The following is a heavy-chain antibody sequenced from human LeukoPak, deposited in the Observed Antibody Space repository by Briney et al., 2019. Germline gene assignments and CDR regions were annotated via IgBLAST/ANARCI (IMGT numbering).Heavy chain of an antibody. V-gene: IGHV3-30*02. J-gene: IGHJ4*02. Sequence: GGSLRLSCAASGFTLSDYGMHWVRQAPGKGLEWVAFIRYDGSDKYYADSVRGRFTISRDNSKNTLYLQMNSLSVEDTAVYYRSKDRLVPRSVPDYWGQGTLVTVSS. CDR3: SKDRLVPRSVPDY. CDR1: GFTLSDYG. D-gene: IGHD6-19*01. CDR2: IRYDGSDK.